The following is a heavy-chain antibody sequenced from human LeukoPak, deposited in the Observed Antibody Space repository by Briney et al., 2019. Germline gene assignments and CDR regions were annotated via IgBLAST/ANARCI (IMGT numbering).Heavy chain of an antibody. Sequence: PSETLSLTCAVSGGSFSGYYWSWIRQPPGKGLEWIGEINHSGSTNYNPSLKSRVTISVDTSKNQFSLKLSSVTAADTAVYYCARGRRIAAAGTISDYWGQGTLVTVSS. CDR1: GGSFSGYY. J-gene: IGHJ4*02. CDR2: INHSGST. D-gene: IGHD6-13*01. V-gene: IGHV4-34*01. CDR3: ARGRRIAAAGTISDY.